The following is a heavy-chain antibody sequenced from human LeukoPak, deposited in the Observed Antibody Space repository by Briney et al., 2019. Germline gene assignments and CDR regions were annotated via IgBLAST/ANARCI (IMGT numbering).Heavy chain of an antibody. D-gene: IGHD3-16*01. V-gene: IGHV4-59*01. CDR3: ARASEGIGYFDT. J-gene: IGHJ4*02. Sequence: SETLSLTCTVSGASFSNDYWSWVRQAPGKGLEWIGYIYHNGRTSYNPSLKSRLTMSIETSQKQFSLQLISVTAADTAIYYCARASEGIGYFDTWGRGSLVTVSS. CDR1: GASFSNDY. CDR2: IYHNGRT.